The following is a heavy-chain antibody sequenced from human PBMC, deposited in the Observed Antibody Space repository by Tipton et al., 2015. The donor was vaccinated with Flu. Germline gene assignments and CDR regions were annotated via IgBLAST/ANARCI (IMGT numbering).Heavy chain of an antibody. CDR3: ARAHSLYDFWSGYSHAFDI. CDR2: IYTSGSS. CDR1: SGSISNYY. J-gene: IGHJ3*02. V-gene: IGHV4-4*07. D-gene: IGHD3-3*01. Sequence: TLSLTCTVSSGSISNYYWSWIRQPAGKGLEWIGRIYTSGSSNYNPSLKSRVTMSVDTSKNQFSLKLSSVTAADTAVYYCARAHSLYDFWSGYSHAFDIWGQGTMVTVSS.